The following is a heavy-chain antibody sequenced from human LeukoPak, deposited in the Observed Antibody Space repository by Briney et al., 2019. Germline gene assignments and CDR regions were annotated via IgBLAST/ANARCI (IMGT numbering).Heavy chain of an antibody. Sequence: SGESLKISCKASGYSFTSYWIGWVRQMPGKGLEWMGIVYPGDSDTRYSPSFQGQVTISANMSISTAYLQWSSLKASDTAMYYCARQETDCSSTTCYIDYFQHWGQGTLVTVSS. CDR3: ARQETDCSSTTCYIDYFQH. CDR2: VYPGDSDT. CDR1: GYSFTSYW. D-gene: IGHD2-2*02. V-gene: IGHV5-51*01. J-gene: IGHJ1*01.